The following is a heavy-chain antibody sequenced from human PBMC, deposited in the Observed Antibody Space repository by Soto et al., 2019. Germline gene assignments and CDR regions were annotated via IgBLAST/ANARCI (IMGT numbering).Heavy chain of an antibody. J-gene: IGHJ6*02. CDR2: MNPNSGNT. Sequence: ASVKVSCKASGYTFTSYDINWARQATGQGLGWMGWMNPNSGNTGYAQKFQGRVTMTRNTSISTAYMELSSLRSEDTAVYYCARGRRLVVVPAAMRGMDVWGQGTTVTVSS. CDR3: ARGRRLVVVPAAMRGMDV. D-gene: IGHD2-2*01. CDR1: GYTFTSYD. V-gene: IGHV1-8*01.